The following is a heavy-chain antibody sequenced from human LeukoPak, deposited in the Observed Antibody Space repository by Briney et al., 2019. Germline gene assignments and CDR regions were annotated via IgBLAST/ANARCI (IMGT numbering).Heavy chain of an antibody. CDR3: ARDLPSGYYDSSGYYSTSDYFDY. CDR1: GYTFTDYG. J-gene: IGHJ4*02. D-gene: IGHD3-22*01. V-gene: IGHV1-3*01. CDR2: INAGNGNA. Sequence: ASVKVSCKASGYTFTDYGMHWVRQAPGQRLEWMAWINAGNGNAKYSQKFQGRVTMTRDTSTSTVYMELSSLRSEDTAVYYCARDLPSGYYDSSGYYSTSDYFDYWGQGTLVTVSS.